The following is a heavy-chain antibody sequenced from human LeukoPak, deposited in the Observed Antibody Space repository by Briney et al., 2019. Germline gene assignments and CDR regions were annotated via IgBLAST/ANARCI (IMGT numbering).Heavy chain of an antibody. J-gene: IGHJ3*02. CDR2: IYYSGST. CDR1: GGSISSYY. Sequence: SETLSLTCTVSGGSISSYYSSWIRQPPGKGLEWIGYIYYSGSTNYNPSLKSRVTISVDTSKNQFSLKLSSVTAADTAVYYCARLMFFYCSGGSCYYAFDIWGQGTMVTVSS. V-gene: IGHV4-59*08. D-gene: IGHD2-15*01. CDR3: ARLMFFYCSGGSCYYAFDI.